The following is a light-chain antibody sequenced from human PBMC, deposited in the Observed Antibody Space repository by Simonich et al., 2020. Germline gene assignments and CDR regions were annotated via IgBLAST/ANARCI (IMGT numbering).Light chain of an antibody. CDR1: QRVSSN. Sequence: IVMTQSPATLSVSPGEKATLSCRASQRVSSNLAWYQQKPGTAPRLLIYGASTRATGIPARFSGSGSGTEFTLTISSLQSEDFAVYYCQQYNNWPPYTFGQGTKLEIK. V-gene: IGKV3-15*01. CDR2: GAS. CDR3: QQYNNWPPYT. J-gene: IGKJ2*01.